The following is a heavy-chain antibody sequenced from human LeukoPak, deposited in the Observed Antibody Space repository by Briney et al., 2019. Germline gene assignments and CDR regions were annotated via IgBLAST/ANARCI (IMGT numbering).Heavy chain of an antibody. CDR2: ISSSSSYI. Sequence: GGSLRLSCAASGFTFSSYSMNWVRQAPGKGLEWVSSISSSSSYINYADSVKGRFTISRDNAKNSLYLQMNSLRVEDTAIYYCAKVAHYYYGSESYYFFEHWGQGTPVTASS. CDR3: AKVAHYYYGSESYYFFEH. CDR1: GFTFSSYS. V-gene: IGHV3-21*01. D-gene: IGHD3-10*01. J-gene: IGHJ4*02.